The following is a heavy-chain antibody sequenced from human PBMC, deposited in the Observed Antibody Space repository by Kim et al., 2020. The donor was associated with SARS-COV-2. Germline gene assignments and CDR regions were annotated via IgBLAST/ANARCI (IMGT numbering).Heavy chain of an antibody. J-gene: IGHJ4*02. V-gene: IGHV3-9*01. D-gene: IGHD3-10*01. CDR1: GFTFGDYA. CDR2: ISWNSGSI. Sequence: GGSLRLSCAASGFTFGDYAMHWVRQAPGKGLEWVSGISWNSGSIGYADSVKGRFTISRDNAMNSLYLQMNSLRAEDTALYYCAIPADGDSAYFDYWGQGTLVTVSS. CDR3: AIPADGDSAYFDY.